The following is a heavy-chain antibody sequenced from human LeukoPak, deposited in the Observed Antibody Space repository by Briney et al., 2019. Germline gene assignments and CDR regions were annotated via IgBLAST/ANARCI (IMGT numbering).Heavy chain of an antibody. D-gene: IGHD1-26*01. V-gene: IGHV1-18*01. Sequence: ASVKVPCKASGYTFTSYGISWVRQAPGQGLEWMGWISAYNGNTNYAQKLQGRVTMTTDTSTGTAYMELRSLRSDDTAVYYCARVGEWEQIKKFDYWGQGTLVTVSS. CDR1: GYTFTSYG. J-gene: IGHJ4*02. CDR3: ARVGEWEQIKKFDY. CDR2: ISAYNGNT.